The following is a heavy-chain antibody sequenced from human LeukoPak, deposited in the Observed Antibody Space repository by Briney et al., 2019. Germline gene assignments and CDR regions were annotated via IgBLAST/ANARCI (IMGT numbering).Heavy chain of an antibody. J-gene: IGHJ4*02. V-gene: IGHV1-18*01. CDR3: ARDPLSYYDSSGYYLNFDY. CDR1: GYTLTSYG. Sequence: ASVKVSCKASGYTLTSYGISWVRQAPGQGLEWMGWISAYNGNTNYAQKLQGRVTMTTDTSTSTAYTELRSLRSDDTAVYYCARDPLSYYDSSGYYLNFDYWGQGTLVTVSS. CDR2: ISAYNGNT. D-gene: IGHD3-22*01.